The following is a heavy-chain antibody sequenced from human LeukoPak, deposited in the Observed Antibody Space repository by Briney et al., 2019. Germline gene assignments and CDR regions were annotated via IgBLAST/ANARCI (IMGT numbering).Heavy chain of an antibody. CDR1: GFTFSSYW. CDR3: AREAWFGEPPGGGAFDI. Sequence: GGSLRLSCAASGFTFSSYWMSWARQAPGKGLEWVSYISSSSSTIYYADSVKGRFTISRDNAKNSLYLQMNSLRAEDTAVYYCAREAWFGEPPGGGAFDIWGQGTMVTVSS. CDR2: ISSSSSTI. J-gene: IGHJ3*02. D-gene: IGHD3-10*01. V-gene: IGHV3-48*04.